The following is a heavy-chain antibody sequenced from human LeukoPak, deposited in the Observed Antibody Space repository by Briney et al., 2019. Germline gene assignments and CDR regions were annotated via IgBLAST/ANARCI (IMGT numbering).Heavy chain of an antibody. D-gene: IGHD5-18*01. CDR2: ISGSGASI. J-gene: IGHJ5*02. V-gene: IGHV3-23*01. CDR1: GFTFSSHA. Sequence: SGGSLRLSCVVSGFTFSSHAMSWVRQAPGKGLEWVSVISGSGASIDYADSVKGRFTISKNSAKNSLYLQMNTLRVEDTAMYYCASLDTAKQPLANHWGQGTLVTVSS. CDR3: ASLDTAKQPLANH.